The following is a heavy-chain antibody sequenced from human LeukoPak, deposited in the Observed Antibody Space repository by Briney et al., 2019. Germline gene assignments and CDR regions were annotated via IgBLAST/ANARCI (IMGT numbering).Heavy chain of an antibody. J-gene: IGHJ6*03. V-gene: IGHV1-2*02. CDR3: ARAPNCGVGYCYYYMDV. Sequence: ASVKVSCKASGYTFTGYYMHWVRQAPGQGLEWMGWINPSSGGTNYAQKFQGRVTMTRDTSISTAYMELSRLRSDDTAVYYCARAPNCGVGYCYYYMDVWGKGTTVTVSS. D-gene: IGHD2-21*01. CDR1: GYTFTGYY. CDR2: INPSSGGT.